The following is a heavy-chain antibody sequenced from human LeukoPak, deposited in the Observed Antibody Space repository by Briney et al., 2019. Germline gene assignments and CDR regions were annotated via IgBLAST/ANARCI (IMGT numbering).Heavy chain of an antibody. D-gene: IGHD6-13*01. CDR3: SGHGSSSY. CDR1: GFTVSNNG. CDR2: ISGGGNT. V-gene: IGHV3-23*01. J-gene: IGHJ4*02. Sequence: PGGSLRLSCAASGFTVSNNGLSWFRQAPGKRLEWVSDISGGGNTYYAESVKGRFTISRDNSKNTLYLQMNSLRAEDAALYYASGHGSSSYWGQGTLVAVSS.